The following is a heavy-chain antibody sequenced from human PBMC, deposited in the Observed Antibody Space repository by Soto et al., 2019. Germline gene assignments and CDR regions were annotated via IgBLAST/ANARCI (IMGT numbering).Heavy chain of an antibody. CDR3: ARELITFGGVIVNSAFDI. V-gene: IGHV1-69*04. D-gene: IGHD3-16*02. CDR1: GGTFSSYT. Sequence: SVKVSCKASGGTFSSYTISWVRQAPGQGLEWMGRIIPILGIANYAQKFQGRVTITADKSTSTAYMELSSLRSEDTAVYYCARELITFGGVIVNSAFDIWGQGTMVPVSS. CDR2: IIPILGIA. J-gene: IGHJ3*02.